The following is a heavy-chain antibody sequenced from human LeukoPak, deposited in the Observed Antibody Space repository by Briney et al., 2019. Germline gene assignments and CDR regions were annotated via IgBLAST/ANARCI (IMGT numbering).Heavy chain of an antibody. CDR1: GGSISSGGYS. CDR2: IYYSGST. J-gene: IGHJ4*02. V-gene: IGHV4-61*08. D-gene: IGHD2-2*01. Sequence: SETLSLTCAVSGGSISSGGYSWSWIRQPPGKGLEWIGYIYYSGSTNYNPSLKSRVTISVDTSKNQFSLKLSSVTAADTAVYYCARLRGYCSSTSCYPPYYFDYWGQGTLVTVSS. CDR3: ARLRGYCSSTSCYPPYYFDY.